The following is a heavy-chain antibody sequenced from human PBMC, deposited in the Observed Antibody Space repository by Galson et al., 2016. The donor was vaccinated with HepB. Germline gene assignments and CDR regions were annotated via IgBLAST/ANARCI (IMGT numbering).Heavy chain of an antibody. D-gene: IGHD3-3*01. CDR3: ARERGGGLGVVHFFFGLDV. Sequence: SETLSLTCTISGGSISDTFWTWIRQPAGKGLQWIGRIPNVGRTNYNPSLRGRVTISKDTSNNHFTLRLTSVTAADTALYYCARERGGGLGVVHFFFGLDVWGKGTTVTVAS. J-gene: IGHJ6*04. CDR2: IPNVGRT. V-gene: IGHV4-4*07. CDR1: GGSISDTF.